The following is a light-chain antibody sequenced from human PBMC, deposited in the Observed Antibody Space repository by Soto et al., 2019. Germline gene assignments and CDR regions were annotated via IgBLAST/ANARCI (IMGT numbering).Light chain of an antibody. CDR2: AAS. Sequence: AIQMTQSPSSLSASVGDRVTISCRSSQDIRNDVGWFQQRPGKAPKLLICAASNLQSGVASRFSGSGSGTDFTLIITSLQPEDFATYYCVQDYTAPITFGQGTRLEI. J-gene: IGKJ5*01. CDR3: VQDYTAPIT. V-gene: IGKV1-6*01. CDR1: QDIRND.